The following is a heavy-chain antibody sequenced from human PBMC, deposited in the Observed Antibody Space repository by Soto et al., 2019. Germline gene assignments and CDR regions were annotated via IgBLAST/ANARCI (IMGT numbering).Heavy chain of an antibody. Sequence: LVQSGGEMKKPGASVKVSCEASGYTFTNYGITWVRQAPGQGLEWMGWISNYNGKTNYAQILQGRVTMTTDTSTRTAYMELTSLRSDDTATYYCARVQNYDILTASSHSIDVWGQGTTVTVSS. CDR2: ISNYNGKT. J-gene: IGHJ6*02. V-gene: IGHV1-18*01. CDR1: GYTFTNYG. CDR3: ARVQNYDILTASSHSIDV. D-gene: IGHD3-9*01.